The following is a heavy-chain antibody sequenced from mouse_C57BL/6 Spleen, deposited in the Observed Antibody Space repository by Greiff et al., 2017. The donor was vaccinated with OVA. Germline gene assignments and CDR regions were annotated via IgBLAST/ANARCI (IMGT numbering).Heavy chain of an antibody. CDR3: ARNYGSSPLFDD. V-gene: IGHV1-80*01. J-gene: IGHJ2*01. CDR1: GYAFSSYW. CDR2: IYTGDGDT. Sequence: VKLQESGAELVKPGASVKISCKASGYAFSSYWMNWVKQRPGKGLEWIGQIYTGDGDTNYNGKFKGKATLTADKSYSTAYMQLSSLTSEDSAVYFCARNYGSSPLFDDWGQGTTLTVSS. D-gene: IGHD1-1*01.